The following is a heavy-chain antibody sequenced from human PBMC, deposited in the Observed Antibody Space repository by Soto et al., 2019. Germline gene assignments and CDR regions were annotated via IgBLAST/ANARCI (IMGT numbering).Heavy chain of an antibody. Sequence: GASVKVSCKASGCTFSSYAISWVRQAPGQGLEWMGGIIPIFGTANYAQKFQGRVTITADESTSTAYMELSSLRSEDTAVYYCARGPVVGATSRFDYWGQGTLVTVS. CDR2: IIPIFGTA. D-gene: IGHD1-26*01. J-gene: IGHJ4*02. V-gene: IGHV1-69*13. CDR1: GCTFSSYA. CDR3: ARGPVVGATSRFDY.